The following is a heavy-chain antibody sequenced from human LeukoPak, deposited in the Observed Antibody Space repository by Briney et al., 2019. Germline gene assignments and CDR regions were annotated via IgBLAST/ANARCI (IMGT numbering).Heavy chain of an antibody. V-gene: IGHV1-18*01. Sequence: ASVKVSCKASGYTFTSYGISWVRQAPGQGLEWMGWISAYNGNTNYAQKLQGRVTMTTDTSTSTAYIELRSLRSDDTAVYYCARVWAGVRGWLNILGDAFDIWGQGTMVTVSS. CDR2: ISAYNGNT. D-gene: IGHD3/OR15-3a*01. J-gene: IGHJ3*02. CDR1: GYTFTSYG. CDR3: ARVWAGVRGWLNILGDAFDI.